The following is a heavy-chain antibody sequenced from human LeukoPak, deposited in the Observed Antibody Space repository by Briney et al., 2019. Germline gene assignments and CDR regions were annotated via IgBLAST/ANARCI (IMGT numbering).Heavy chain of an antibody. J-gene: IGHJ4*02. CDR1: GGSFSGYY. V-gene: IGHV4-34*01. CDR3: ARQEAVAGPFDY. D-gene: IGHD6-19*01. Sequence: SETLSPTCAVYGGSFSGYYWSWIRQPPGKGLEWIGEINHSGSTNYNPSLKSRVTISVDTSKNKFSLKLSSVTAADTAVYYCARQEAVAGPFDYWGQGTLVTVSS. CDR2: INHSGST.